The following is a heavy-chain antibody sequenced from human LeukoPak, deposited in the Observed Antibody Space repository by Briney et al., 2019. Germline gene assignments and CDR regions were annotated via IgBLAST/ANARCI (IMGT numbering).Heavy chain of an antibody. CDR2: IGKSGDAI. D-gene: IGHD6-13*01. V-gene: IGHV3-11*01. J-gene: IGHJ5*02. CDR1: GFLFSDHY. CDR3: AKGVYSSSWSNWFDP. Sequence: KSGGSLRLSCAASGFLFSDHYMSWIRQAPGKGLEWVSYIGKSGDAIYYGDSVKGRFTISRDNAKISLYLQMSSLRVEDTAVYYCAKGVYSSSWSNWFDPWGQGTLVTVSS.